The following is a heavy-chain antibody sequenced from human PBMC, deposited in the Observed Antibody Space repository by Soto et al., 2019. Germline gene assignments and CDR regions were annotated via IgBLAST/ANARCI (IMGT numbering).Heavy chain of an antibody. CDR3: AGRPRGYSNLDF. CDR2: ISTNGRST. CDR1: GFTFSSCA. V-gene: IGHV3-23*01. D-gene: IGHD5-18*01. Sequence: EVQLLESGGGLVQSGGSLRLSCAASGFTFSSCAMSWVRQAPGKGLEWVSTISTNGRSTYYADAVKGRFTISRDNSKKTLYLQMNSLGAEDTAVYYCAGRPRGYSNLDFLGPGTLVTVFS. J-gene: IGHJ4*02.